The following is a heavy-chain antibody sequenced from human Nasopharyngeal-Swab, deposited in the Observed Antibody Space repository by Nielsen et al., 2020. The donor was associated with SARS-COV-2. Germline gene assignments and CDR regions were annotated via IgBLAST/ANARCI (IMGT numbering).Heavy chain of an antibody. CDR2: ISAYNGNT. CDR1: GYTFTSYG. J-gene: IGHJ4*02. CDR3: ARAEERGRQTGRFGY. D-gene: IGHD7-27*01. V-gene: IGHV1-18*04. Sequence: ASVKVSCKASGYTFTSYGTSWVRQAPGQGLEWMGWISAYNGNTNYAQKLQGRVSMTTDTSTSTAYMELRSLRSDDTAVYYCARAEERGRQTGRFGYWGRGTLVTVSS.